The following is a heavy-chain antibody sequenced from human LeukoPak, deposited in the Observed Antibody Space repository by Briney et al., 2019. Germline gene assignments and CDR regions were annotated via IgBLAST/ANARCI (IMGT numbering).Heavy chain of an antibody. Sequence: SETLSLTCTVSGGSISRGSYYWSWILQPAGKGLEWIGRIYTSGSTNCNPSLKSRVTISVDTSKSQFSLKLSSVTAADTAVYYCARGRCSGGSCYRAFYYYYYMDVWGKGTTVTVSS. CDR3: ARGRCSGGSCYRAFYYYYYMDV. CDR1: GGSISRGSYY. V-gene: IGHV4-61*02. CDR2: IYTSGST. D-gene: IGHD2-15*01. J-gene: IGHJ6*03.